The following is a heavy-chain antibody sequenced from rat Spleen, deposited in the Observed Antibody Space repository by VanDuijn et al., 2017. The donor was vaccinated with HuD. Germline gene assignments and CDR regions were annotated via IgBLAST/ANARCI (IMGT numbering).Heavy chain of an antibody. J-gene: IGHJ2*01. CDR2: IWGDGGT. CDR1: GFSLTSNS. CDR3: ARHEAAPFDY. D-gene: IGHD1-2*01. V-gene: IGHV2-1*01. Sequence: QVQLKESGPGLVQPSQTLSLTCTVSGFSLTSNSVHWVRQPPGKGLEWMGGIWGDGGTDYSSALKSRLRISRDTSKSQVFLNLNSLQPEDTGIYYCARHEAAPFDYWGQGVMVTVSS.